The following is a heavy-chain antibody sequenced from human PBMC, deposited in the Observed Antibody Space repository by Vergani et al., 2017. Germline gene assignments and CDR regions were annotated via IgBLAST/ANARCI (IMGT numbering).Heavy chain of an antibody. J-gene: IGHJ4*02. Sequence: EVQLLESGGGLVQPGGSLRLSCAASGFTFSSYWMSWVRQAPGKGLEWVANIKQDGSEKYYVDSVKGRFTIPRDNAKNALYLKMNSLRAEDTDVYYCARETTQDYSTDYWGQGTLVTVSS. D-gene: IGHD2-15*01. CDR1: GFTFSSYW. V-gene: IGHV3-7*01. CDR2: IKQDGSEK. CDR3: ARETTQDYSTDY.